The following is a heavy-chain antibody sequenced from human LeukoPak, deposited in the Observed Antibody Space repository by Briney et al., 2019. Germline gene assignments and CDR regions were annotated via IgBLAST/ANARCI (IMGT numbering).Heavy chain of an antibody. J-gene: IGHJ4*02. CDR2: IDPSSGT. Sequence: EASVKVSCKASGYAFSAYYMHWVRQAPGQGLEWMGWIDPSSGTSYAQKFQGRVTMTRDTSISTAHMELSRLTSDDTAVYYCTRGARLEYDYWGQGSLVTVSS. CDR1: GYAFSAYY. CDR3: TRGARLEYDY. V-gene: IGHV1-2*02. D-gene: IGHD3-3*01.